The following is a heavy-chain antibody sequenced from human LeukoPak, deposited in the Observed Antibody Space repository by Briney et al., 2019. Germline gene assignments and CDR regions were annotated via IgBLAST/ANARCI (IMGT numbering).Heavy chain of an antibody. CDR2: IYYSGST. CDR3: ARGTWSSSIDY. V-gene: IGHV4-39*01. Sequence: SETLSLTCTVSGGSISSSSYYWGWIRQPPGKGLEWIGSIYYSGSTYYNPSLKSRVTISVNTSKNQFSLKLSSVTAADTAVYYCARGTWSSSIDYWGQGTLVTVSS. J-gene: IGHJ4*02. CDR1: GGSISSSSYY. D-gene: IGHD6-6*01.